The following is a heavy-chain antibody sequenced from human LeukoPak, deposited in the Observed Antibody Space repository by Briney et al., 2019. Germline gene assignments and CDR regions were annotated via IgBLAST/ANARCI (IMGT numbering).Heavy chain of an antibody. CDR2: IYDSGST. CDR3: AREGPPSSGYFDY. V-gene: IGHV4-61*01. Sequence: PSETLSLTCTVSGGSISSSSYYWSWIRQPPGKGLEWIGYIYDSGSTNYNPSLKSRVSISVDTSKNQLSLKLSSVAAADTAVYYCAREGPPSSGYFDYWGQGTLVTVSS. D-gene: IGHD3-22*01. CDR1: GGSISSSSYY. J-gene: IGHJ4*02.